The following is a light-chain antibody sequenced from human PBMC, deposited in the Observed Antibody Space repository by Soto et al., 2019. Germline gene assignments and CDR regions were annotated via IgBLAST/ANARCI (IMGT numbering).Light chain of an antibody. CDR2: RNN. CDR3: AAWDDSLSGQV. J-gene: IGLJ1*01. V-gene: IGLV1-47*01. Sequence: SVLAQRPSASGTPGQRVTISCSGSSTNIGSNYVYWYQQLPGTAPKLLIYRNNQRPSGVPDRFSGSKSGTSASLAISGLRSEDEADYYCAAWDDSLSGQVFGTGTKVTVL. CDR1: STNIGSNY.